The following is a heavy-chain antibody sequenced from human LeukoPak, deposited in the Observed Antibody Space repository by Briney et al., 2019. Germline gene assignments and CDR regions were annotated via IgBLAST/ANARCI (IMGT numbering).Heavy chain of an antibody. D-gene: IGHD2-15*01. CDR3: AGRGHRYSRD. Sequence: SETLSLTCTVSGDSISTSSYYWGWIRQPAGKGLEWIGYIYDSGMTDYSPSLKNRLTISLDTSNNQFSLKLSSVTAADTAVYYCAGRGHRYSRDWGQGILVTVSS. V-gene: IGHV4-61*05. CDR1: GDSISTSSYY. J-gene: IGHJ1*01. CDR2: IYDSGMT.